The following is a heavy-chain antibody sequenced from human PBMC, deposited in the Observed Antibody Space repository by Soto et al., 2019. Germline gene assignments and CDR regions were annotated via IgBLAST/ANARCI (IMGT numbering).Heavy chain of an antibody. D-gene: IGHD5-18*01. J-gene: IGHJ4*02. CDR1: VFSLSTSGVG. V-gene: IGHV2-5*01. CDR2: ISWNNDK. CDR3: AEAMGAGKVY. Sequence: QITLKESGPTLVKPTQTLTLTCTFSVFSLSTSGVGVGWIRQHPGKALEGPALISWNNDKRYSTSLKSRLTSTKDTSTPQVVLTMPNMEHVATDTYDCAEAMGAGKVYWGQGTLVTVSS.